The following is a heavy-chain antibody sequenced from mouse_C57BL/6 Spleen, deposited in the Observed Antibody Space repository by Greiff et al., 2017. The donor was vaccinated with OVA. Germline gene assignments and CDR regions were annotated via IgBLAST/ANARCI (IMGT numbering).Heavy chain of an antibody. D-gene: IGHD2-1*01. CDR1: GYTFTSYW. CDR3: ARNGIYYAMDY. Sequence: QVHVKQPGTELVKPGASVKLSCKASGYTFTSYWMHWVKQRPGQGLEWIGNINPSNGGTNYNEKFKSKATLTVDKSSSTAYMQLSSLTSEDSAVYYCARNGIYYAMDYWGRGTSVTVSS. CDR2: INPSNGGT. V-gene: IGHV1-53*01. J-gene: IGHJ4*01.